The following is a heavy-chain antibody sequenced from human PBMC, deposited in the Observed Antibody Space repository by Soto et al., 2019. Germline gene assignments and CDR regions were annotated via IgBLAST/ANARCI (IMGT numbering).Heavy chain of an antibody. V-gene: IGHV4-34*01. CDR1: GGSFSGYY. J-gene: IGHJ6*02. D-gene: IGHD6-13*01. Sequence: QVQLQQWGAGLLKPSETLSLTCAVYGGSFSGYYWSWIRQPPGKGLEWIGEINHSGSTNYKPSLKSRVTISVDTSKNQFSLKLSSVTAADTAVYYCARGKKSSSWYYYYGMDVWGQGTTVTVSS. CDR2: INHSGST. CDR3: ARGKKSSSWYYYYGMDV.